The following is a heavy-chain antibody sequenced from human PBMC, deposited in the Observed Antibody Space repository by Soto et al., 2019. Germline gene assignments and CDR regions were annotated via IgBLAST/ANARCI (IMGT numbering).Heavy chain of an antibody. Sequence: PGGSLRLSCAASGFTFSSYAMSWVRQAPGKGLEWVSAISGSGGRTYYADSVKGRSTTSRDNSKNALSLQMNSLRAEDTAVYYCAKDCTYYDILTGYYQRVHDAFDIWGQGTMVTVSS. V-gene: IGHV3-23*01. CDR1: GFTFSSYA. CDR3: AKDCTYYDILTGYYQRVHDAFDI. J-gene: IGHJ3*02. CDR2: ISGSGGRT. D-gene: IGHD3-9*01.